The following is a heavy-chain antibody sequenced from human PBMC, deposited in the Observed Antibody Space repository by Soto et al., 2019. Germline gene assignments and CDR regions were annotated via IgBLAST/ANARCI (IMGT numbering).Heavy chain of an antibody. CDR3: ARDMGSSGWSHLTTWYGMDV. Sequence: GGSLRLSCVASGFTFSSYSMNWVRQAPGKGLEWVSSISSSSSYIYYADSVKGRFTISRDNAKNSLYLQMNSLRAEDTAVYYCARDMGSSGWSHLTTWYGMDVWGQGTTVTVSS. CDR2: ISSSSSYI. CDR1: GFTFSSYS. V-gene: IGHV3-21*01. J-gene: IGHJ6*02. D-gene: IGHD6-19*01.